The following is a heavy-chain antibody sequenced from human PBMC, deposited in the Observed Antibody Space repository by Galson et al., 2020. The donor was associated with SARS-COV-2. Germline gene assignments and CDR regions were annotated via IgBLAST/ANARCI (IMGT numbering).Heavy chain of an antibody. Sequence: ASETLSLTCDVSGGSVTSTNWWTWVRQPPGKGLEWIGEIYHSGSTNYNPSLKSRVTISVDNSKNQFSLQLRSVTVADTAVYYCARVLVSQISTYYRVYWGQGVLVTVSS. CDR1: GGSVTSTNW. D-gene: IGHD1-26*01. CDR2: IYHSGST. J-gene: IGHJ4*02. V-gene: IGHV4-4*02. CDR3: ARVLVSQISTYYRVY.